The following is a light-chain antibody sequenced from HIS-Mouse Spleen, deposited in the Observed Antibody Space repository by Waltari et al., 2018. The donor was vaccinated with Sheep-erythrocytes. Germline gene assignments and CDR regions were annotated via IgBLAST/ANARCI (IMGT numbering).Light chain of an antibody. V-gene: IGLV2-11*01. CDR1: SSDCGGYNY. J-gene: IGLJ1*01. CDR3: CSYAGSYNHV. Sequence: QSALTPPRSVSGSPGQSVTIPCTGTSSDCGGYNYCPWYQQHPGKAPKLMIYDVSKRPSGVPDRFSGSKSGNTASLTISGLQAEDEADYYCCSYAGSYNHVFATGTKVTVL. CDR2: DVS.